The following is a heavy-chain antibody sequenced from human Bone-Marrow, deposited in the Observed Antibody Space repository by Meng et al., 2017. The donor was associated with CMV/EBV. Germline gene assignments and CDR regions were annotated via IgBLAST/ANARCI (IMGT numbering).Heavy chain of an antibody. CDR2: ISSSGRII. Sequence: GESLKISCATSGFTFSNYEMNWVRQAPGRGLEWVSYISSSGRIIYYADSVKGRFTISKDNAKNSLFLEMNSLTAEDTAVYYCARGPRDNDFWSGFYTGIGYYAMDGWGQGTTVTVSS. D-gene: IGHD3-3*01. CDR3: ARGPRDNDFWSGFYTGIGYYAMDG. CDR1: GFTFSNYE. J-gene: IGHJ6*02. V-gene: IGHV3-48*03.